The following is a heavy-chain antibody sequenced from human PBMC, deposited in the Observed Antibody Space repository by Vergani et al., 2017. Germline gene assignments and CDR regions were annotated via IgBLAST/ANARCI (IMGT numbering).Heavy chain of an antibody. V-gene: IGHV4-34*01. D-gene: IGHD3-22*01. CDR2: INHSGST. CDR1: GGSFSGYY. CDR3: AREARYYYDSSGYQDDAFDI. J-gene: IGHJ3*02. Sequence: QVQLQESGPGLVKPSETLSLTCAVYGGSFSGYYWSWIRQPPGKGLEWIGEINHSGSTNYNPSLKSRVTISVDTSKNQFSLKLSSVTAADTAVYYCAREARYYYDSSGYQDDAFDIWGQGTMVTVSS.